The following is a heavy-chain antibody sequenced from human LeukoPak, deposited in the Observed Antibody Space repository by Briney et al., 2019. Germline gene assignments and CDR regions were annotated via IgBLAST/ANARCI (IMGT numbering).Heavy chain of an antibody. V-gene: IGHV4-34*01. D-gene: IGHD3-9*01. Sequence: SETLSLTCAVYGGSFSGYYWSWIRQPPGKGLERIGEINHSGSTNYNPSLKSRVTISGDTSKKQFSLKLSSVTAADTAVYYCARGSQTYYDILTGLSFWGQGTLVTVS. CDR1: GGSFSGYY. J-gene: IGHJ4*02. CDR2: INHSGST. CDR3: ARGSQTYYDILTGLSF.